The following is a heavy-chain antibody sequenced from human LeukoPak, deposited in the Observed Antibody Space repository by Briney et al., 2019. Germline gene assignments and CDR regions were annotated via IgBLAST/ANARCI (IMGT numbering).Heavy chain of an antibody. V-gene: IGHV3-20*04. CDR1: GFTL. CDR3: ARSPGYSYGPIDY. D-gene: IGHD5-18*01. J-gene: IGHJ4*02. CDR2: INWNGGST. Sequence: PGGSLRLSCAASGFTLVRQAPGKGLEWVSGINWNGGSTGYADSVKGRFTISRDNAKNSLYLQMNSLRAEDTALYYCARSPGYSYGPIDYWGQGTLVTVSS.